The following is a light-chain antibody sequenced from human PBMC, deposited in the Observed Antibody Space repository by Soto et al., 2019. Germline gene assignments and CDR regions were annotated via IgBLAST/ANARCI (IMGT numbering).Light chain of an antibody. V-gene: IGLV1-40*01. CDR1: SSNIGAGYD. J-gene: IGLJ1*01. CDR3: QSYDSSLFYV. CDR2: GNS. Sequence: QSVLTQPPSVSGAPGQRVTISCTGSSSNIGAGYDVHWYQQLPGTAPILLIYGNSNRPSGVPDRFSGSKSGTSASLAITGLQAEDEADYYCQSYDSSLFYVFGTGTKVTVL.